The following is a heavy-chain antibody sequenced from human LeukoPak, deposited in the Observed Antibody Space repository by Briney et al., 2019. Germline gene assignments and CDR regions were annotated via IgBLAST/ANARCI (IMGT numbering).Heavy chain of an antibody. J-gene: IGHJ4*02. V-gene: IGHV3-33*01. CDR3: ARDAKEVSSGWYPGYYFDY. CDR2: IWYDGSNK. D-gene: IGHD6-19*01. CDR1: GFTFSSYG. Sequence: GGSLRLSCAASGFTFSSYGMHWVRQAPGKGLEWVAVIWYDGSNKYYADSVKGRFTISRDNSKNTLYLQMNSPRAEDTAVYYCARDAKEVSSGWYPGYYFDYWGQGTLVTVSS.